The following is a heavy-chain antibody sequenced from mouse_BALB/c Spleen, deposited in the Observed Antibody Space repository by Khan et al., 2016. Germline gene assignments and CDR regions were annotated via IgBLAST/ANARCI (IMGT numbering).Heavy chain of an antibody. J-gene: IGHJ3*01. CDR3: AIGGDYGGFAS. Sequence: QIQLVQSGPELKKPGETVKISCKASGYTFTNYGMNWVKQAPGKGLKWMGWINTYTGETTYADDFKGRVAFSLQTSASTAYLQINNLKNEDTATYFCAIGGDYGGFASWGQGTLVTVSA. CDR2: INTYTGET. V-gene: IGHV9-3-1*01. D-gene: IGHD2-13*01. CDR1: GYTFTNYG.